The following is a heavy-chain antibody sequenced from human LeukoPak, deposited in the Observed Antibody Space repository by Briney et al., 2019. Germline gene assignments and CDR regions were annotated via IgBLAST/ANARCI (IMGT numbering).Heavy chain of an antibody. V-gene: IGHV3-11*01. CDR2: ITSGSTI. CDR1: GFTFSDYY. Sequence: GGSLRLSCGTSGFTFSDYYMSWIRQAPGKGLEWVSHITSGSTIYYADSVKGRFTISRDNAKNSLYLQMNSLRAEDTAVYYCAGAGGSSYYYYYGMDVWGQGTTVTVSS. D-gene: IGHD2-15*01. CDR3: AGAGGSSYYYYYGMDV. J-gene: IGHJ6*02.